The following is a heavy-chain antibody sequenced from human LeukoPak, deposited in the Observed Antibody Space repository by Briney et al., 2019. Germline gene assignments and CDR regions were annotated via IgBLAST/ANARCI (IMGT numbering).Heavy chain of an antibody. CDR1: GFTFSSYG. Sequence: GGSLRLSCAASGFTFSSYGMHWVRQAPGKGLEWVAVISYDGSNKYYADSVKGRFTISRDNSKNTLYLQMNSLRAEDTAVYYCAKDAVVAGLYYFDYWGQGTLVTVSS. CDR2: ISYDGSNK. CDR3: AKDAVVAGLYYFDY. V-gene: IGHV3-30*18. D-gene: IGHD6-19*01. J-gene: IGHJ4*02.